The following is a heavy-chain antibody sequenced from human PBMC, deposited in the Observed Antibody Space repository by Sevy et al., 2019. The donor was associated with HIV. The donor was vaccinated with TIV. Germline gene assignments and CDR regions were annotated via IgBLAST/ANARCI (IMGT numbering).Heavy chain of an antibody. J-gene: IGHJ4*02. D-gene: IGHD2-8*01. CDR2: LSFGGGEI. Sequence: GGSLRLSCAASGFTFSKYSMSWVRQPPGKGLEWVSILSFGGGEINYADSVKGWFTISRDNSKRSVYLQMNNLRPEDTAVYYCAREGCTKPHDYWGQGTLVTVSS. CDR1: GFTFSKYS. CDR3: AREGCTKPHDY. V-gene: IGHV3-23*01.